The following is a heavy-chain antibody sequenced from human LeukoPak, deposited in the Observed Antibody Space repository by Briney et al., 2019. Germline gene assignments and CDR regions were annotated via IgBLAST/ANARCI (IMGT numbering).Heavy chain of an antibody. CDR2: INPNSGGT. CDR3: ARDPGYSSSWTYYYYYYMDV. J-gene: IGHJ6*03. CDR1: GYTFTSYY. Sequence: ASVKVSCKASGYTFTSYYMHWVRQAPGQGLEWMGWINPNSGGTNYAQKFQGRVTMTRDTSISTAYMELSRLRSDDTAVYYCARDPGYSSSWTYYYYYYMDVWGKGTTVTVSS. V-gene: IGHV1-2*02. D-gene: IGHD6-13*01.